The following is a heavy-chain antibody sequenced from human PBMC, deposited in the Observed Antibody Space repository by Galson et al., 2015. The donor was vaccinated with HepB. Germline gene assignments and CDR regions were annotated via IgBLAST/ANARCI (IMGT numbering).Heavy chain of an antibody. CDR3: ASTPPGIAVAGKGIDY. Sequence: LRLSCAASGFTFSSYAMSWVRQAPGKGLEWVSAISGSGGSTYYADSVKGRFTISRDNAKNTLYLQMNSLRAEDTAVYYCASTPPGIAVAGKGIDYWGQGTLVTVSS. D-gene: IGHD6-19*01. CDR2: ISGSGGST. J-gene: IGHJ4*02. V-gene: IGHV3-23*01. CDR1: GFTFSSYA.